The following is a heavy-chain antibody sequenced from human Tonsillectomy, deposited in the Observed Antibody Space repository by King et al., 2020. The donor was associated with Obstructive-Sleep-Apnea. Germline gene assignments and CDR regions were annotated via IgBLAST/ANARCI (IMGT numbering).Heavy chain of an antibody. CDR3: AKVSYYDFWSGYPCSCDY. CDR2: ISGSGGST. V-gene: IGHV3-23*04. J-gene: IGHJ4*02. Sequence: EVQLVESGGGLVQPGGSPRLSCAASGFTFSTYAMSWVRQAPGKGLEWVSSISGSGGSTYYADSVKDRFTISRENSKNTLSLQMNNVRAEDTALYYCAKVSYYDFWSGYPCSCDYWGQGTLVTVSS. CDR1: GFTFSTYA. D-gene: IGHD3-3*01.